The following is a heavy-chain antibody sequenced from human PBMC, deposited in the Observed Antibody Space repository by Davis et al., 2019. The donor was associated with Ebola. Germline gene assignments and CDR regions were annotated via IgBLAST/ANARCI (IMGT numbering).Heavy chain of an antibody. CDR1: GFTFSSYS. CDR3: APEWELLP. CDR2: ISSSSSYI. Sequence: GESLKISCAASGFTFSSYSMNWVRQAPGKGLEWVSSISSSSSYIYYADSVKGRFTISRDNAKNSLYLQMNTLRAEDTAVYYCAPEWELLPWGQGTLVTVSS. D-gene: IGHD1-26*01. V-gene: IGHV3-21*01. J-gene: IGHJ4*02.